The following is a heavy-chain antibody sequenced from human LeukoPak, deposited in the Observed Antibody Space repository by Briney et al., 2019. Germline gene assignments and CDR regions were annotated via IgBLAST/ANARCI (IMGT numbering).Heavy chain of an antibody. J-gene: IGHJ4*01. Sequence: GGSLRLSCAVSGFTFSSYWMDWVRQAPGKGLEWVASIKQDGGEKSYVDSVKGRFTISRDNAKNSLYLQMSSLRAEDTAVYYCARDGTAAGLYFDLWGQGTLVTVSS. D-gene: IGHD6-13*01. CDR3: ARDGTAAGLYFDL. V-gene: IGHV3-7*01. CDR2: IKQDGGEK. CDR1: GFTFSSYW.